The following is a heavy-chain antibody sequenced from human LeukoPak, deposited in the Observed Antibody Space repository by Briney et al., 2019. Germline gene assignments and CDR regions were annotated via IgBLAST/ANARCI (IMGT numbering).Heavy chain of an antibody. J-gene: IGHJ3*02. Sequence: ASVKVSCKASGYTFTSYAMHWVRQAPGQRLEWMGWINAGNGNTKYSQEFQGRVTITRDTSASTAYMELSSLRSEDMAVYYCARSPPRGSDAFDIWGQGTMVTVSS. CDR1: GYTFTSYA. CDR2: INAGNGNT. V-gene: IGHV1-3*03. CDR3: ARSPPRGSDAFDI. D-gene: IGHD3-10*01.